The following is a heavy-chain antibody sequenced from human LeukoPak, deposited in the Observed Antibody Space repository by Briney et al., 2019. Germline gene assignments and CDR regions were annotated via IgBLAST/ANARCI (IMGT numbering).Heavy chain of an antibody. CDR1: GYTFTSYG. CDR2: ISAYNGNT. CDR3: ARDPGYYDGWWGKFAQDY. V-gene: IGHV1-18*01. D-gene: IGHD3-22*01. Sequence: ASVKVSCKASGYTFTSYGISWVRQAPGQGLEWMGWISAYNGNTNYAQKLQGRVTMTTDTSTSTAYMELRSLRSDDTAVYYCARDPGYYDGWWGKFAQDYWGQGTLVTVSS. J-gene: IGHJ4*02.